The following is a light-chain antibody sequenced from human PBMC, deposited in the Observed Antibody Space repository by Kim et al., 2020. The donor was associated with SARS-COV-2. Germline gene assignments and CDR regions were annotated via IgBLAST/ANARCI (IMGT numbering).Light chain of an antibody. CDR1: QTISTY. CDR2: SAS. CDR3: QQTYSFPRS. Sequence: SASVGDRVTIICRASQTISTYLNWYQQRPGKAPRLLIYSASILQSGVPSRFSGSGSGTDFTLTITSLQPEDFATYYCQQTYSFPRSFGQGTKLEIK. V-gene: IGKV1-39*01. J-gene: IGKJ2*03.